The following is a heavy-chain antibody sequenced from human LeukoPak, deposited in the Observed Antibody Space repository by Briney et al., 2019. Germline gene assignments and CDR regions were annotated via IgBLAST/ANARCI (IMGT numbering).Heavy chain of an antibody. CDR3: ARVYDVLTGGFDY. CDR2: SSSSSISI. D-gene: IGHD3-9*01. CDR1: GFIFRRYD. Sequence: GGSLRLSCAASGFIFRRYDMNWVRQAPGKGLEWVSFSSSSSISIYYGDSVQGRFTVSRDNARNLLYLEMNTLRAEDTAVYYCARVYDVLTGGFDYWGQGALVTVSS. V-gene: IGHV3-21*01. J-gene: IGHJ4*02.